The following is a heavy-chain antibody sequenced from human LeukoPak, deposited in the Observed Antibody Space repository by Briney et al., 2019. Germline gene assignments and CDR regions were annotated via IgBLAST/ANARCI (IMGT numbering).Heavy chain of an antibody. J-gene: IGHJ5*02. CDR1: GGSISSGDYY. CDR2: IYYSGST. Sequence: SETLSLTCTVSGGSISSGDYYWSWIRQPPGKGLEWIGYIYYSGSTYYNPSLKSRVTISVDTSKNQFSLKLSSVTAADTAVYYCARGSGSGSSFIWFVPWGQGTLVTVSS. CDR3: ARGSGSGSSFIWFVP. D-gene: IGHD3-10*01. V-gene: IGHV4-30-4*01.